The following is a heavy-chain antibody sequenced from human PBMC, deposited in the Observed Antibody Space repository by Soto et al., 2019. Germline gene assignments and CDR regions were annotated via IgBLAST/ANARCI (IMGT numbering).Heavy chain of an antibody. CDR3: ARGLGRGYSYGYFDY. CDR1: GGSFSGYY. D-gene: IGHD5-18*01. V-gene: IGHV4-34*01. J-gene: IGHJ4*02. Sequence: NPSETLSLTCAVYGGSFSGYYWSWIRQPPGKGLEWIGEINHSGSTNYNPSLKSRVTISVDTSKNQFSLKLSSVTAADTAVYYCARGLGRGYSYGYFDYWGQGTLVTVSS. CDR2: INHSGST.